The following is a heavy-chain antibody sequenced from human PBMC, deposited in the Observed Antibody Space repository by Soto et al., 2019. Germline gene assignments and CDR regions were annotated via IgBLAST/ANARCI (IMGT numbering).Heavy chain of an antibody. J-gene: IGHJ5*02. D-gene: IGHD3-22*01. CDR2: ISDNSDYI. V-gene: IGHV3-21*01. Sequence: EVPFVESGGGLVKPGGSLRLSCAASGFTFNSYTMNWVCQAPGKGLELISSISDNSDYIFYADSVKGRFTISRDNAKRSLYLEMSSLRDDDTAVYYCARDLYSWDNTGYSLDLWGQGTLVSVSS. CDR3: ARDLYSWDNTGYSLDL. CDR1: GFTFNSYT.